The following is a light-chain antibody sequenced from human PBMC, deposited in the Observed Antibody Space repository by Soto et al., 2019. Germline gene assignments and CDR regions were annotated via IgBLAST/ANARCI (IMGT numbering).Light chain of an antibody. Sequence: QLVLTQSPSASASLGASVKLTCTLTSGHSSYAIAWHQQQPEKGPRYLMNLNGDGSHSKGDGIPDRFSGSRSGAERYLTISSLQSEDEADYYCQTWGTGIQVFGGGTKLTVL. CDR1: SGHSSYA. J-gene: IGLJ3*02. V-gene: IGLV4-69*01. CDR2: LNGDGSH. CDR3: QTWGTGIQV.